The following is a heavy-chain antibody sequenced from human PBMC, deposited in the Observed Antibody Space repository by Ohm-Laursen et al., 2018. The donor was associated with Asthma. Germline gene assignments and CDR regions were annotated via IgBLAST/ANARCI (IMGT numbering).Heavy chain of an antibody. J-gene: IGHJ2*01. CDR2: ISSSGSTI. Sequence: SLRLSCSASGFTFSDYYMSWIRQAPGKGLEWVSYISSSGSTIYYADSVKGRFTISRDNAKNSLYLQMNSLRAEDTAVYYCARSGASGWYLWYFDLWGRGTLVTVSS. V-gene: IGHV3-11*04. D-gene: IGHD6-19*01. CDR1: GFTFSDYY. CDR3: ARSGASGWYLWYFDL.